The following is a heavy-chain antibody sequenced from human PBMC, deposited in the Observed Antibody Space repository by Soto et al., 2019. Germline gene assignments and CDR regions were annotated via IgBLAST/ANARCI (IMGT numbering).Heavy chain of an antibody. V-gene: IGHV2-5*02. J-gene: IGHJ6*02. CDR1: GFSLSTTGEG. CDR2: IFWEDDK. CDR3: VQSRCGGDCLQSYSSHSYYGLDV. Sequence: QITLKESGPTLVKPTQTLTLTCTFSGFSLSTTGEGVAGFRQPPGKALEGLALIFWEDDKRYSPSLKSRLTITKDTSKNQVVLTMANLDPVDTATYYCVQSRCGGDCLQSYSSHSYYGLDVWGQGTTVTVSS. D-gene: IGHD2-21*02.